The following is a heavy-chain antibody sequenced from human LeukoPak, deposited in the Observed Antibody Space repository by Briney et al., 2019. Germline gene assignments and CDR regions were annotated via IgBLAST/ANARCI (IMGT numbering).Heavy chain of an antibody. Sequence: ASVKVSCKASGYTFTSYYMHWVRQAPGQGLEWMGIINPSGGSTSYAQKFQGRVTMTRDTSTSTVYMELSSLRSEDTAVYYCARAFPGIAVAGTLYYYYYMDVWGKGTTVTISS. V-gene: IGHV1-46*01. D-gene: IGHD6-19*01. CDR1: GYTFTSYY. CDR2: INPSGGST. J-gene: IGHJ6*03. CDR3: ARAFPGIAVAGTLYYYYYMDV.